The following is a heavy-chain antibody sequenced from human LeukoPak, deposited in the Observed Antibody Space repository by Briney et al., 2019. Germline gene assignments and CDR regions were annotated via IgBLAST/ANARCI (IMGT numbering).Heavy chain of an antibody. CDR2: ISSDGSIK. V-gene: IGHV3-30*18. Sequence: PGGSLRLSCTASKFTFSHYGMQWVRQAPGKGLEWVAVISSDGSIKVYADSVKGRFTLSRDNSINTVDLQMNSLRAEDTAVYYCAKQLGYCSDGSCYFPYWGQGTLVTVSS. J-gene: IGHJ4*02. CDR1: KFTFSHYG. CDR3: AKQLGYCSDGSCYFPY. D-gene: IGHD2-15*01.